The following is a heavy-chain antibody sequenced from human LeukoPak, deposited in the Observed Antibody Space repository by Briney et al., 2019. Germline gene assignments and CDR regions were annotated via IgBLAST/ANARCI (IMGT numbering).Heavy chain of an antibody. CDR1: GGSISHYY. CDR3: SRDLDY. CDR2: IYYTGST. Sequence: SETLSLTCTVSGGSISHYYWSWIRQSPGKGLEWIGNIYYTGSTNYNSSLKSRVTLSVDTSNNQFLLKVTSVTAADTAVYFCSRDLDYCGQGILVTVSS. V-gene: IGHV4-59*12. J-gene: IGHJ4*02.